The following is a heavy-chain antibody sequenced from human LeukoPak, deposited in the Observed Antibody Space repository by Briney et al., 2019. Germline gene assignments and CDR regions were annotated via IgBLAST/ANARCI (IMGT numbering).Heavy chain of an antibody. V-gene: IGHV4-39*01. CDR3: ARNTADILRFLEWFPNWFDP. CDR2: IYYSGST. Sequence: PSETLSLTCTVSGGSISSSSYYWGWIRQPPGKGLEWIGSIYYSGSTYYNPSLKSRVTISVDTSKNQFSLKLSSVTAADTAVYYCARNTADILRFLEWFPNWFDPWGQGTLVTVSS. CDR1: GGSISSSSYY. D-gene: IGHD3-3*01. J-gene: IGHJ5*02.